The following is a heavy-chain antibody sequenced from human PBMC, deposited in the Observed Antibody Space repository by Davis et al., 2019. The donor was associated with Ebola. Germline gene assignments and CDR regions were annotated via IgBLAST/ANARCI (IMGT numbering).Heavy chain of an antibody. CDR3: ARSRDDYVWGSYRSAIQDTYYFDY. CDR2: INHSEST. J-gene: IGHJ4*02. Sequence: MPSETLSLTCAVYGGSFSGYYWNWIRQPPGKGLEWIGEINHSESTNYNPSLKSRVTISVDTSKNQFSLKLTSVTAADTAVYFCARSRDDYVWGSYRSAIQDTYYFDYWGQGTLVTVSS. D-gene: IGHD3-16*02. CDR1: GGSFSGYY. V-gene: IGHV4-34*01.